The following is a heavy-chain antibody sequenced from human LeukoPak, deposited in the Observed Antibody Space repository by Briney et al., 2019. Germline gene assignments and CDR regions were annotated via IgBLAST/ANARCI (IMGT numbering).Heavy chain of an antibody. Sequence: ASVKVSCKASGYTFTSSDFNWVRQAPGQGLEWMGIINPSGGSTSYAQKFQGRVTMTRDTSTSTVYMELSSLRSEDTAVYYCARVTTVTYNFDYWGQGTLVTVSS. CDR1: GYTFTSSD. CDR2: INPSGGST. J-gene: IGHJ4*02. CDR3: ARVTTVTYNFDY. D-gene: IGHD4-17*01. V-gene: IGHV1-46*01.